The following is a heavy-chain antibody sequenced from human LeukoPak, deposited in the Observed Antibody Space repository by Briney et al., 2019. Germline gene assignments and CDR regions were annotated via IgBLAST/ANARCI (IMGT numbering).Heavy chain of an antibody. J-gene: IGHJ4*02. CDR3: ARSYYYDTSGYYDY. CDR1: GDSISSTSHY. CDR2: IYYSESS. Sequence: PSETLSLTCTVSGDSISSTSHYWGWIRQPPGKGLEVIGSIYYSESSYSNPSLKSRVAISIDRAKNQFSLKLSSVTAADTAIYYCARSYYYDTSGYYDYWGRGTLVTVSS. V-gene: IGHV4-39*01. D-gene: IGHD3-22*01.